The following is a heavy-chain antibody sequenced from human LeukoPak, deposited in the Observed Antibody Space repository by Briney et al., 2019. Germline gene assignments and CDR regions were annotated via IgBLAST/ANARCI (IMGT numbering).Heavy chain of an antibody. J-gene: IGHJ4*02. CDR3: ARRGIVGALY. Sequence: SETLSLTCAVYGGSFSGYYWSWIRQPPGKELEWIGEINHSGSTNYNPSLKSRVTISVDTSKNQFSLKLTSVTAADTAVYYCARRGIVGALYWGRGTLVTVSS. CDR2: INHSGST. D-gene: IGHD1-26*01. V-gene: IGHV4-34*01. CDR1: GGSFSGYY.